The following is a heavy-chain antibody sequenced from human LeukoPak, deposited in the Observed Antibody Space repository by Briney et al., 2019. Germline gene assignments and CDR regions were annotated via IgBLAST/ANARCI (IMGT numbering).Heavy chain of an antibody. Sequence: PGGSLRLSCAASGFTFSSYAMSWVRQAPGKGLEWVSALSGGGDSTYYAGSVKGRFTISRDNSKNTLYLQMNSLRAEDTAIYYCAKDRARGGATDFDYWGQGTLVTVSS. V-gene: IGHV3-23*01. D-gene: IGHD1-26*01. J-gene: IGHJ4*02. CDR3: AKDRARGGATDFDY. CDR2: LSGGGDST. CDR1: GFTFSSYA.